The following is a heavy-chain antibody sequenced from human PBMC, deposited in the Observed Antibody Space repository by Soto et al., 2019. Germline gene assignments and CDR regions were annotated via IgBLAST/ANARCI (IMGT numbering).Heavy chain of an antibody. Sequence: PGGSLRLSCAASGFTFDDYTMHWVRQAPGKGLEWVSLISWDGGSTYYADSVKGRFTISRDNSKNSLYLQMNSLRTEDTALYYCAKDEYSGSSHGMDVWGQGTTVTVSS. V-gene: IGHV3-43*01. J-gene: IGHJ6*02. CDR3: AKDEYSGSSHGMDV. D-gene: IGHD6-13*01. CDR2: ISWDGGST. CDR1: GFTFDDYT.